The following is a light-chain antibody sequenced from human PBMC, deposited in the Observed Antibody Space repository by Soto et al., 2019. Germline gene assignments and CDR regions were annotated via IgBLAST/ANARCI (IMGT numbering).Light chain of an antibody. CDR2: AAS. V-gene: IGKV1-39*01. Sequence: DIQMTQSPSSLSASVGDRVTITCRASQSISSYLNWYQQKPGKAPKLLIYAASSLRSGVPSRFSGSGSGTDFTPTVSSLQLEVFATYSCKQSYPPPPTFGQGTKLGIK. CDR1: QSISSY. CDR3: KQSYPPPPT. J-gene: IGKJ2*01.